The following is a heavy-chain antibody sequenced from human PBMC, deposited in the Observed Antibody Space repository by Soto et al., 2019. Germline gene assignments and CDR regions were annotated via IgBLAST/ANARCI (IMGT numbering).Heavy chain of an antibody. Sequence: PSETLSLTCTVSGGSISSGDYYWSWIRQPPGKGLEWIGYIYYSGSTYYNPSLKSRVTISVDTSKNQFSLKLSSVTAADTAVYYCARALVTDYNSRDYHYYFAMDVWGQGNSVTVSS. CDR2: IYYSGST. CDR3: ARALVTDYNSRDYHYYFAMDV. J-gene: IGHJ6*02. D-gene: IGHD3-22*01. CDR1: GGSISSGDYY. V-gene: IGHV4-30-4*01.